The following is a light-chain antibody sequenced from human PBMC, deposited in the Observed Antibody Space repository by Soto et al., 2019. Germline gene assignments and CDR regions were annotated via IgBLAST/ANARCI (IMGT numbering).Light chain of an antibody. Sequence: EIVLTQSPGTLSLSPGERATLSCRASQSVYNNYIAWYQQKPGQAPRLLIYDAYNRATGIPPRFSGSGSGTDLTLTISSLEPEDSAVYYCQQRRMWPITFGQGTRLEIK. CDR2: DAY. J-gene: IGKJ5*01. CDR1: QSVYNNY. CDR3: QQRRMWPIT. V-gene: IGKV3-11*01.